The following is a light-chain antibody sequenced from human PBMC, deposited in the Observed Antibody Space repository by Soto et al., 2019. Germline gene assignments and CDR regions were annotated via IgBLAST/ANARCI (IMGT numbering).Light chain of an antibody. J-gene: IGKJ1*01. CDR1: QSISSW. CDR2: AAS. CDR3: LQLYNFSWT. Sequence: DIQMTQSPSTLSSSVRDRVTITCRASQSISSWLAWYQQKPGKAPKLLIYAASSLQSGVPSRFSGSGSGTDFTLTISRLQPEDFATYYCLQLYNFSWTFGQGTKVDIK. V-gene: IGKV1-5*01.